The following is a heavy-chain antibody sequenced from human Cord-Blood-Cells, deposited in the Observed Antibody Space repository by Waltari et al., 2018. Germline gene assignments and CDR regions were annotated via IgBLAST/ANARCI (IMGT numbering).Heavy chain of an antibody. J-gene: IGHJ4*02. V-gene: IGHV3-33*01. CDR2: IWYDGSNK. Sequence: QVQLVESGGGVVQPGRSLSLSCAASGFTFRSYGMHWVRQAPGKGLEWVGVIWYDGSNKNYADSVKGRFTISRDNSKNTLYLQMNSLRAEDTAVYYCARGQEAFDYWGQGTLVTVSS. CDR1: GFTFRSYG. CDR3: ARGQEAFDY.